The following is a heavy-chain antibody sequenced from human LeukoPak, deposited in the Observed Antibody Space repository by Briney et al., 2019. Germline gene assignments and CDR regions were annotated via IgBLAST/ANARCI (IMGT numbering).Heavy chain of an antibody. D-gene: IGHD5-12*01. CDR3: ARGGGYAWDY. CDR2: INTDGSIT. V-gene: IGHV3-74*01. J-gene: IGHJ4*02. CDR1: GFTFSTYW. Sequence: GGSLRLSCAASGFTFSTYWMHWVRQAPGKGLVWVSRINTDGSITSYADSVKGRFTISRDNAKNTLYLQMNSLRAEDTAVYYCARGGGYAWDYWGQGTLVTVSS.